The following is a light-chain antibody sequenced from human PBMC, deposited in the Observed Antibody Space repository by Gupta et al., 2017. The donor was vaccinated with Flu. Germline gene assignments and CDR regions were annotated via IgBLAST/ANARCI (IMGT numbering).Light chain of an antibody. CDR3: SSYASSSTYV. J-gene: IGLJ1*01. CDR1: SRDVGGYNY. CDR2: EVS. Sequence: QSALTQPASVSGAPGQSITISCTGTSRDVGGYNYVSWYQQRPGKAPKLMIYEVSNRPSGVSNRFSGSKSVNTASLTISGLQAEDEAYYYCSSYASSSTYVFGTGTKVSVL. V-gene: IGLV2-14*01.